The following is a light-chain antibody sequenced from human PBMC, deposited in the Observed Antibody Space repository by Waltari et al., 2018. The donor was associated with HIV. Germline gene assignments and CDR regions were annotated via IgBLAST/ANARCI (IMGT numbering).Light chain of an antibody. CDR3: AAWDDSLRGWV. Sequence: QSLLTQPPSASGTPGQRVTISCSGSSSNLGTNSVNWYHHLPGTAPKLLIYNNKQRPSGVPDRFSGSKSGTSASLAISGLQSEDEADYYCAAWDDSLRGWVFGRGTKLEVL. CDR2: NNK. J-gene: IGLJ3*02. CDR1: SSNLGTNS. V-gene: IGLV1-44*01.